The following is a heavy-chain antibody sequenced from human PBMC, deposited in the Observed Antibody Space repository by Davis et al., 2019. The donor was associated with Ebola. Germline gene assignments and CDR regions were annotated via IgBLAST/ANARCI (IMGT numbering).Heavy chain of an antibody. D-gene: IGHD3-3*01. CDR3: ARDISRGVLEWLWDY. Sequence: PGGSLRLSCAASGFTFNAFGMHWVRQAPGKGLEWVSFISSDGGSSQLYADSVKGRFTISRDDSKSTLHLQMNGLGAEDTAVYYCARDISRGVLEWLWDYWGQGTLVTVSS. CDR2: ISSDGGSSQ. V-gene: IGHV3-33*01. J-gene: IGHJ4*02. CDR1: GFTFNAFG.